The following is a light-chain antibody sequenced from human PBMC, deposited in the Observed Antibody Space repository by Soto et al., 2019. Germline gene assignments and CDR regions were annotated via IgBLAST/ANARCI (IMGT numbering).Light chain of an antibody. V-gene: IGKV3-20*01. CDR1: QSVSSSY. CDR2: GAS. CDR3: QQYVSSPWT. J-gene: IGKJ1*01. Sequence: EIVLTQSPGTLSLSPGERATLSCRASQSVSSSYFAWYQQKPGQAPRLLIYGASRRATGIPDRFSGSGSGTDFTLTSTRLEPEDFAVYYCQQYVSSPWTFGQGTKVEIK.